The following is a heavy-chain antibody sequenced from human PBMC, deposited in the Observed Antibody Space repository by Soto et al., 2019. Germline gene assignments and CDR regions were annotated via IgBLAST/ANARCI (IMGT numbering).Heavy chain of an antibody. V-gene: IGHV1-24*01. CDR3: AKRRGAGGHFDY. J-gene: IGHJ4*02. Sequence: ASVKVSCKVSGYTLTELSMHWVRQAPGKGLEWMGGFDPEDGETIYAQKFQGRVTMTEDTSTDTAYMELSSLRSEDTAVYFCAKRRGAGGHFDYWGQGALVTVSS. CDR1: GYTLTELS. D-gene: IGHD2-15*01. CDR2: FDPEDGET.